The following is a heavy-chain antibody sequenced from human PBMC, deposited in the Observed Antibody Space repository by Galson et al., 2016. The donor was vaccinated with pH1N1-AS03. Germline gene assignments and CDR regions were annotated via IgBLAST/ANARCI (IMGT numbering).Heavy chain of an antibody. D-gene: IGHD5-24*01. CDR1: GDSFSKYV. Sequence: SVKVSCKASGDSFSKYVISWVRQAPGQGLQWMGRIIPNLGVTNYAQTFQARVTITADKSSSTVYMEVTNLTSEDTAIYYRAHKQANGYNYWFDPWGQGTLVTVSS. V-gene: IGHV1-69*04. CDR2: IIPNLGVT. J-gene: IGHJ5*02. CDR3: AHKQANGYNYWFDP.